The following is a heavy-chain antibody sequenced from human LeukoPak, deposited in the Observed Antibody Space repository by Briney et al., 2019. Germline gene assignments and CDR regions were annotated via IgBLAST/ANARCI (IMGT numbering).Heavy chain of an antibody. CDR3: ARGAYGDNWFDP. Sequence: SETLSLTCTVSGGSISSSSYYWGWIRQPPGEGLEWIGSIYYSGSTYYKLSLKSRVTISVDTSKNQFSLKLSSVTAADTAVYYCARGAYGDNWFDPWGQGTLVTVSS. J-gene: IGHJ5*02. V-gene: IGHV4-39*01. D-gene: IGHD4-17*01. CDR2: IYYSGST. CDR1: GGSISSSSYY.